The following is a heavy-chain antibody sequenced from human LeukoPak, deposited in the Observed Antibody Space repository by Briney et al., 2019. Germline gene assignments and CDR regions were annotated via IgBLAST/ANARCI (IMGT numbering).Heavy chain of an antibody. CDR1: GFTFSSYA. V-gene: IGHV3-23*01. Sequence: GGSLRLSCAASGFTFSSYAMSWVRQAPGKGLEWVSVITYSGADTYYADSVKGRFTISRDNSKNTLFLQMNSLRAEDTAIYYCARDLRSLGYSISDWGQGTLVTVSS. D-gene: IGHD6-13*01. J-gene: IGHJ4*02. CDR3: ARDLRSLGYSISD. CDR2: ITYSGADT.